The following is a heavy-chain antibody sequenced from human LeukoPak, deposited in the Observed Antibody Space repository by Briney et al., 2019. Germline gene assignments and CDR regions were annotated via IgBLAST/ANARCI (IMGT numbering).Heavy chain of an antibody. CDR3: AKDQTVAGFYFDY. D-gene: IGHD6-19*01. J-gene: IGHJ4*02. CDR1: GFTFSSYA. V-gene: IGHV3-23*01. CDR2: ISGSGGST. Sequence: GGSLGLSCAASGFTFSSYAMSWVRQAPGKGLEWVSAISGSGGSTYYADSVKGRFTISRDNSKNTLYLQMNSLRAEDTAVYYCAKDQTVAGFYFDYWGQGTLVTVSS.